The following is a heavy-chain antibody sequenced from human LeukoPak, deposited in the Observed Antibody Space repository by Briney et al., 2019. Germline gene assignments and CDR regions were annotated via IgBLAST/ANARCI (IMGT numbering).Heavy chain of an antibody. CDR1: GGSISSGGYY. J-gene: IGHJ3*02. CDR3: AREVSLAARPERDAFDI. V-gene: IGHV4-31*03. CDR2: IYYSGST. Sequence: PSQTLSLTCTVSGGSISSGGYYWSWIRQHPGKGLEWIGYIYYSGSTYYNPSLKSRVTISVDTSKNQFSLKLSSVTAADTAVYYCAREVSLAARPERDAFDIWGQGTMVTVSS. D-gene: IGHD6-6*01.